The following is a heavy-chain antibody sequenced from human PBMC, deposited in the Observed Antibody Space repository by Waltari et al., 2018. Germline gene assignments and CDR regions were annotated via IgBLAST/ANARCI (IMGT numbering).Heavy chain of an antibody. CDR1: GGSISSGDYF. D-gene: IGHD3-10*01. CDR3: ARETQLGDAFDI. Sequence: QVQLQESGPGLVKTSQTLSLTCTVSGGSISSGDYFWSWIRQHPGKGLEWIGYIYNSASTYYNPSLKSRVTISQDTPKNQFSLKLSSVTAADTAVYYCARETQLGDAFDIWGQGTMVTVSS. CDR2: IYNSAST. V-gene: IGHV4-31*03. J-gene: IGHJ3*02.